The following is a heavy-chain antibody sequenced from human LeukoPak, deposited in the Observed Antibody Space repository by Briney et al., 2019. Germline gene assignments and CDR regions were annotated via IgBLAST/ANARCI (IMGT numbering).Heavy chain of an antibody. D-gene: IGHD3-9*01. CDR2: IYYSGST. J-gene: IGHJ4*02. CDR3: ARGGRYFDWLLPYYFDY. Sequence: SETLSLTCTVSGGSISSYYWRWIRQPPGKGLEWIGYIYYSGSTNYNPSLKSRVTISVDTSKNQFSLKLSSVTAADTAVYYCARGGRYFDWLLPYYFDYWGQGTLVTVSS. V-gene: IGHV4-59*01. CDR1: GGSISSYY.